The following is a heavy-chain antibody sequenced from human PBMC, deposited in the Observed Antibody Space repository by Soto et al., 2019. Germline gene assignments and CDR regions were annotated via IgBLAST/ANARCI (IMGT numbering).Heavy chain of an antibody. CDR1: GFTFSSYA. CDR2: ISGSGGST. Sequence: EVQLLESGGGLVQPGGSLRLSCAASGFTFSSYAMSWVRQAPGKGLEWVSAISGSGGSTYYADSVKGRFTISRDNSKNTLYLQMNSLRAEDTAVYYCAKGGPYSGSYKRRPPQHYYFDYWGQGTLVTVSS. CDR3: AKGGPYSGSYKRRPPQHYYFDY. V-gene: IGHV3-23*01. J-gene: IGHJ4*02. D-gene: IGHD1-26*01.